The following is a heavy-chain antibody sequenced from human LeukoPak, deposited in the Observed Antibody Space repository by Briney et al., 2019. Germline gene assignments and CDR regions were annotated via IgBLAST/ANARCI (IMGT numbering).Heavy chain of an antibody. D-gene: IGHD3-3*01. CDR3: ARGLLASKLAIFYAFDI. CDR2: IIPIFGTA. Sequence: SVKVSCKASGGTFSSYAISWVRQAPGQGLEWMGGIIPIFGTANYAQKFQGRVTIIADESTSTAYMELSSLRSEDTAVYYCARGLLASKLAIFYAFDIWGQGTMVTVSS. V-gene: IGHV1-69*13. CDR1: GGTFSSYA. J-gene: IGHJ3*02.